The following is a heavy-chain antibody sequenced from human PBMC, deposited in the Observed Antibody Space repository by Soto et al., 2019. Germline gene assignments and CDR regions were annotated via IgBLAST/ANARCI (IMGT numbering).Heavy chain of an antibody. V-gene: IGHV1-18*01. CDR2: ISAYNGNT. CDR3: ARDYYRSGSPFDS. D-gene: IGHD3-10*01. Sequence: ASVKVSCKDSGYTFTSYGISWVRQAPGQGLELMGWISAYNGNTNYAQKLQGRVTMTTAXXXXXPXIXLXXXRSDXTTLYYCARDYYRSGSPFDSWGQGTLVTVSS. J-gene: IGHJ4*02. CDR1: GYTFTSYG.